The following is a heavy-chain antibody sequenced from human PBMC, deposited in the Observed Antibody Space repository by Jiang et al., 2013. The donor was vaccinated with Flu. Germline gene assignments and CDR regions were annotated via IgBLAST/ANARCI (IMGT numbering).Heavy chain of an antibody. Sequence: GAEVKKPGSSVKVSCKASGGTFSSYAISWVRQAPGQGLEWMGRIIPILGIANYAQKFQGRVTITADKSTSTAYMELSSLRSEDTAVYYCASRGYDRGYYYGMDVWGKGTTVTVSS. CDR3: ASRGYDRGYYYGMDV. V-gene: IGHV1-69*04. CDR1: GGTFSSYA. CDR2: IIPILGIA. D-gene: IGHD3-22*01. J-gene: IGHJ6*04.